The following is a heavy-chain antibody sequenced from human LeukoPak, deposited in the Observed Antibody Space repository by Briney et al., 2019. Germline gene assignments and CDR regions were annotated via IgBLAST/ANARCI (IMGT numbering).Heavy chain of an antibody. Sequence: PSGTLSLTCTVSGGSISSYYWSWIRQPAGKGLEWIGRIYTSGSTNYNPSLKSRVTMSVDTSKNQFSLKLSSVTAADAAVYYCAREHTIFGVVIPWFDPWGQGTLVTVSS. V-gene: IGHV4-4*07. J-gene: IGHJ5*02. CDR1: GGSISSYY. CDR3: AREHTIFGVVIPWFDP. CDR2: IYTSGST. D-gene: IGHD3-3*01.